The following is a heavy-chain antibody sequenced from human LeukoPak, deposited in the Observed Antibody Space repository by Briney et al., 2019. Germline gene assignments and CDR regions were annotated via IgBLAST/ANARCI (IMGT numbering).Heavy chain of an antibody. J-gene: IGHJ4*02. CDR1: GFTFSSYG. Sequence: PGGSLRLSCAASGFTFSSYGMHWVRQAPGKGLEWVAFIRCDGSNKYYADSVKGRFTISRDNSKNTLYLQMNSLRAEDTAVYYCALNRGSGWYFRYWGQGTLVTVSS. CDR2: IRCDGSNK. CDR3: ALNRGSGWYFRY. V-gene: IGHV3-30*02. D-gene: IGHD6-19*01.